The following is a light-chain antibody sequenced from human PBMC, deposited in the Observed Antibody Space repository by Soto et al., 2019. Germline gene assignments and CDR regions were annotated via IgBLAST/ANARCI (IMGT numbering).Light chain of an antibody. CDR3: QQYGSSGT. Sequence: EIVLTQSPGTLSFSPGERATLSCRASQSVSSSYLAWYQQKPGQAPRLLIYGASSRATGIPDRFRASASGTDFTLTISRLEPEDFAVYFCQQYGSSGTFGQGTKVDIK. V-gene: IGKV3-20*01. CDR2: GAS. J-gene: IGKJ1*01. CDR1: QSVSSSY.